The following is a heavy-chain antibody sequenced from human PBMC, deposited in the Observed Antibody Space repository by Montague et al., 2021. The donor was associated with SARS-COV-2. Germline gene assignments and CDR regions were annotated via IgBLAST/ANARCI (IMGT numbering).Heavy chain of an antibody. V-gene: IGHV4-31*03. D-gene: IGHD3-9*01. Sequence: TLSLTCTVSGGSISSGGYYWSWIRPHPGKGLEWIGYIYYSGSTYYNPSPKSRVTISVATSKNQFSLKLSSVTAADTAVYYCARASPWSFSDILTGYYYYGMDVWGQGTTVTVSS. J-gene: IGHJ6*02. CDR1: GGSISSGGYY. CDR2: IYYSGST. CDR3: ARASPWSFSDILTGYYYYGMDV.